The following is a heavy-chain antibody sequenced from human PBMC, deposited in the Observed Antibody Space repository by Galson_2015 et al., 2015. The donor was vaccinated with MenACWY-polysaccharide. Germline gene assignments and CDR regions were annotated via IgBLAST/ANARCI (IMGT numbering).Heavy chain of an antibody. V-gene: IGHV3-23*01. D-gene: IGHD2-2*01. CDR2: VTGSGGST. CDR1: GFSFSYYA. J-gene: IGHJ4*02. CDR3: GKVRWGSTVPAATMYV. Sequence: SLRLSCAASGFSFSYYAMGWARQAPGKGLEWVSAVTGSGGSTYYADPVKGRFTISRDNSNNTLSLQMNSLRAEDTAVYYCGKVRWGSTVPAATMYVWGQGTLVTVAS.